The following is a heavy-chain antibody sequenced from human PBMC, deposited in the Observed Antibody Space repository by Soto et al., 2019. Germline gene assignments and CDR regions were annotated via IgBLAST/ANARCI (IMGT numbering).Heavy chain of an antibody. V-gene: IGHV1-2*04. Sequence: QVQLVQSGAEVRKPGASVRVSCKASGYTFTGYYIHWVRQAPGQGLEWMGWLHPNSGATNYAQRFQDWVTMTRDTSTSTAYMELTSLKSDDTAVYYCAREGTDDILNGQDFRPLQRLYCFDHWGQGTLVTVSS. J-gene: IGHJ4*02. CDR2: LHPNSGAT. CDR1: GYTFTGYY. D-gene: IGHD3-9*01. CDR3: AREGTDDILNGQDFRPLQRLYCFDH.